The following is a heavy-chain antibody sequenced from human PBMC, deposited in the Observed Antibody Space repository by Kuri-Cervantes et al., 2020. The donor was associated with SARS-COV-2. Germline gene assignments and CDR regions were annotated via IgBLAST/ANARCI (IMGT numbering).Heavy chain of an antibody. D-gene: IGHD4-11*01. CDR2: IYYSGST. Sequence: SETLSLTCTVSGVSISSYYWGWIRQPPGKGLEWIGSIYYSGSTYYNPSLKSRVTISVDTSKNQFSLQLSSVTAADTAVYYCARTVTTISYYYYGMDVWGQGTTVTVSS. CDR3: ARTVTTISYYYYGMDV. CDR1: GVSISSYY. V-gene: IGHV4-39*01. J-gene: IGHJ6*02.